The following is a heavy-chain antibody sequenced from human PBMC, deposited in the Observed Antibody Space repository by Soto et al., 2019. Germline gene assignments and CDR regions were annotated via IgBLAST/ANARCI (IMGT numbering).Heavy chain of an antibody. Sequence: QVQLQKSGPGLVKPSQTLSLTCTVSGGSISSGGYYWSWIRQHPEKGPEWIGYIYYSGSTYYNPSLKSRVTISVDTSKNQFSLKLSSVTAADTAVYYCARACGGDCHYGMDVWGQGTTITVSS. CDR3: ARACGGDCHYGMDV. D-gene: IGHD2-21*02. J-gene: IGHJ6*02. CDR1: GGSISSGGYY. CDR2: IYYSGST. V-gene: IGHV4-31*03.